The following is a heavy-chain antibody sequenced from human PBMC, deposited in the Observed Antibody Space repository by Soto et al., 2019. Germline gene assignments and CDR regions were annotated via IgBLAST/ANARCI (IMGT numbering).Heavy chain of an antibody. Sequence: GGSLRLSCAASGFTFDDYAMHWVRQAPGKGLEWVSLISWDGGSTYYADSVKGRFTISRDNSKNSLYLQMNSLRAEDTALYYCAKDVLLGYSGSYLAFDIWGQGTMVTVSS. V-gene: IGHV3-43D*04. CDR1: GFTFDDYA. CDR2: ISWDGGST. CDR3: AKDVLLGYSGSYLAFDI. J-gene: IGHJ3*02. D-gene: IGHD1-26*01.